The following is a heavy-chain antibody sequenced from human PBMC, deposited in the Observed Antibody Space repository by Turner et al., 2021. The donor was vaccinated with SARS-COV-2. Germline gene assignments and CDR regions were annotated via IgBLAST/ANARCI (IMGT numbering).Heavy chain of an antibody. J-gene: IGHJ6*02. CDR3: ARLMDTAMDYYGMDV. CDR1: GGSISSSTYY. D-gene: IGHD5-18*01. V-gene: IGHV4-39*01. Sequence: QLQLQESGPGPVKPSETLSLTCPVPGGSISSSTYYWSWIRQPPGKGLEWIGNIYYSGSTYYNPSLKSRVTITIDTSKNQFSLKLGSVTAADTAVYYCARLMDTAMDYYGMDVWGQGTTVTVSS. CDR2: IYYSGST.